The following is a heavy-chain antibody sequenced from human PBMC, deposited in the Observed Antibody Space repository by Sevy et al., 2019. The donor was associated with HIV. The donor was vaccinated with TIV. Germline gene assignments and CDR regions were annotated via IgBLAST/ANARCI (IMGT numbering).Heavy chain of an antibody. CDR2: IHYSGRT. V-gene: IGHV4-31*03. CDR3: ARDHGYSNGWFPYYYYYGMDV. Sequence: SETLSLTCSVSGGSISSHSYYWTWIRQHPGKGLEWIRYIHYSGRTYYNPSLKSRVTISLDTSKNHFSLSLRSVTAADTAVYYCARDHGYSNGWFPYYYYYGMDVWGPGTTVTVSS. J-gene: IGHJ6*02. CDR1: GGSISSHSYY. D-gene: IGHD6-19*01.